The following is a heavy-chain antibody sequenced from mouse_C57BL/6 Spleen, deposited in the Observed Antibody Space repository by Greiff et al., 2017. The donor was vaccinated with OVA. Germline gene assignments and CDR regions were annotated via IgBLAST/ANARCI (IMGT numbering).Heavy chain of an antibody. CDR2: ISGGGGNT. CDR1: GFTFSSYT. V-gene: IGHV5-9*01. Sequence: DVHLVESGGGLVKPGGSLKLSCAASGFTFSSYTMSWVRQTPEKRLEWVATISGGGGNTYYPDSVKGRFTISRDNAKNTLYLQMSSLRSEDTALYYCARQSSPAWFAYWGQGTLVTVSA. D-gene: IGHD1-1*01. CDR3: ARQSSPAWFAY. J-gene: IGHJ3*01.